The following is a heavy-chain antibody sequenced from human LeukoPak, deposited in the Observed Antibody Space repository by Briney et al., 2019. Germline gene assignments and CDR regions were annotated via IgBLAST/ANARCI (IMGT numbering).Heavy chain of an antibody. V-gene: IGHV3-13*01. D-gene: IGHD6-6*01. J-gene: IGHJ6*02. CDR2: IGIAGDT. Sequence: PGGSLRLSCAAAAFAFSTYDMHWVRQTTGKGLEWVSAIGIAGDTYYAGSVKGRFTISRENAKNSLYLQMHSLRAEDTAVYYCARTRPDYYYGLDVWGPGATVTVSS. CDR3: ARTRPDYYYGLDV. CDR1: AFAFSTYD.